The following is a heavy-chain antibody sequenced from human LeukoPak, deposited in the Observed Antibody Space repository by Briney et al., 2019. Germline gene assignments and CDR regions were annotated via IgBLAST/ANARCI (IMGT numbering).Heavy chain of an antibody. Sequence: GGSLRLSCAASGFTFNNYDMNWVRQAPGKGLEWVSSISSSSSYIYYADSVKGRFTISRDNAKNSLYLQMNSLRAEDTAVYYCARVVTDFWSGYYTGYYYGMDVWGQGTTVTVSS. D-gene: IGHD3-3*01. CDR2: ISSSSSYI. CDR3: ARVVTDFWSGYYTGYYYGMDV. V-gene: IGHV3-21*01. J-gene: IGHJ6*02. CDR1: GFTFNNYD.